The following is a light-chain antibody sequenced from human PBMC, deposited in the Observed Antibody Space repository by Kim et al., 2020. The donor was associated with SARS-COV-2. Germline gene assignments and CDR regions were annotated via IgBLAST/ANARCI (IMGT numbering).Light chain of an antibody. Sequence: GDRVTITCRASRAIRKDLGWFQHNPAKAPKRLIFGASTLQRGVPSRFSGSGSGTEFTLTISSLQPEDFATYYCLQHNGYPYTFGQGTKLEI. CDR1: RAIRKD. V-gene: IGKV1-17*01. CDR3: LQHNGYPYT. CDR2: GAS. J-gene: IGKJ2*01.